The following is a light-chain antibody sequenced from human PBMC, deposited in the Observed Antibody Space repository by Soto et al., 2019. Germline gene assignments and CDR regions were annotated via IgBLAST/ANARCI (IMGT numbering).Light chain of an antibody. CDR1: QSVSSSH. Sequence: TQSPRTLSLSPGERATLSCRASQSVSSSHLAWYQHNPGQAPRLLIYAASSRATGSPDRFSGGGSGTDLTITISRLQPEDFEVYYCQQYGYSPITFGQGTRLEIK. CDR2: AAS. J-gene: IGKJ5*01. V-gene: IGKV3-20*01. CDR3: QQYGYSPIT.